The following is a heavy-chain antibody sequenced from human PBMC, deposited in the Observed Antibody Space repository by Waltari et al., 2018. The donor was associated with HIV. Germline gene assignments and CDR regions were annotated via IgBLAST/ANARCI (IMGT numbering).Heavy chain of an antibody. D-gene: IGHD2-2*01. CDR2: IYYSGST. V-gene: IGHV4-39*01. CDR3: ARPIVVGALGYGMDV. J-gene: IGHJ6*02. Sequence: QLQLQESGAGLVTPSETLSLTCTVSGGSISSSSYYWGWIRQPPGKGLEWIGSIYYSGSTYYNPSLKSRVTISVDTSKNQFSLKLSSVTAADTAVYYCARPIVVGALGYGMDVWGQGTTVTVSS. CDR1: GGSISSSSYY.